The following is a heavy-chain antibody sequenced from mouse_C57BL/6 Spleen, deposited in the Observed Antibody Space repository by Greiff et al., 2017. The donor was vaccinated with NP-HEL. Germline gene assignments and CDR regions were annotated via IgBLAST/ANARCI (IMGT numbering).Heavy chain of an antibody. Sequence: VQLQQSGAELVRPGASVTLSCKASGYTFTDYEMHWVKQTPVHGLEWIGAIDPETGGTAYNQKFKGKAILTADKSSSTAYMELRSLTSEDSAVYYCTRWVTTVVEYYWGQGTTLTVSS. CDR3: TRWVTTVVEYY. CDR1: GYTFTDYE. D-gene: IGHD1-1*01. J-gene: IGHJ2*01. CDR2: IDPETGGT. V-gene: IGHV1-15*01.